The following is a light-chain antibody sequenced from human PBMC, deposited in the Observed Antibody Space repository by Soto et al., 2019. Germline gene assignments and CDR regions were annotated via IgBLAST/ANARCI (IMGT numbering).Light chain of an antibody. CDR3: AAWDDSLNGLV. J-gene: IGLJ1*01. CDR2: NNN. V-gene: IGLV1-44*01. Sequence: QSVLTQPPSASGTPGQRVTISCSGSSSNIGSNTVNWYQQLPGTAPKLLIYNNNQRPSGGPDRFSASKSGTSASLAISGLQSDDEADYYCAAWDDSLNGLVFGTGTKLTVL. CDR1: SSNIGSNT.